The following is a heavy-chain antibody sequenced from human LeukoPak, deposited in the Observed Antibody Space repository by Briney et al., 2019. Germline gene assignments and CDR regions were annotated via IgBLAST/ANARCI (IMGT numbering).Heavy chain of an antibody. D-gene: IGHD5-18*01. V-gene: IGHV4-34*01. CDR3: ARGHTDNGYYYGMDV. CDR1: SGSFSGYY. J-gene: IGHJ6*02. Sequence: SETLSLTCAVYSGSFSGYYWSWIRQPPGKGLEWIGEINHSGSTNYNPSLKSRVTISVDTSKNQFSLKLNSVTAADTAVYYCARGHTDNGYYYGMDVWGQGTTVTVSS. CDR2: INHSGST.